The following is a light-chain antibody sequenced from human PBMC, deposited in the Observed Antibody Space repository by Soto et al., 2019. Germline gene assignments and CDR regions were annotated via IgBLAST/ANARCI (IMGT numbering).Light chain of an antibody. CDR2: DAS. CDR1: QSVSSY. J-gene: IGKJ5*01. Sequence: EIVLTQSPATLSLSPGERATLSCRASQSVSSYLLWYQQKPGQAPRLLIYDASKRATGIPARFSGSGSGTDFTLTITTLAPEDFAVYYCQHRSNWPPGFGQGTRLEIK. CDR3: QHRSNWPPG. V-gene: IGKV3-11*01.